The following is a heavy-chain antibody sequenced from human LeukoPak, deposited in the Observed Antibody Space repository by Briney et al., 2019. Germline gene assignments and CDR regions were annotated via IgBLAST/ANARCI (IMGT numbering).Heavy chain of an antibody. D-gene: IGHD6-19*01. J-gene: IGHJ5*02. CDR3: AEQDWAVAWRRWFDP. Sequence: SQTLSLTCAISGDSVSSNSAAWDWIRQSPSRGLEWLGRTYYRSKWYNDYAVSVKSRITINPDTSKNQFSLQLNSVTPEDTAVYYCAEQDWAVAWRRWFDPWGQGTLVTVSS. CDR1: GDSVSSNSAA. V-gene: IGHV6-1*01. CDR2: TYYRSKWYN.